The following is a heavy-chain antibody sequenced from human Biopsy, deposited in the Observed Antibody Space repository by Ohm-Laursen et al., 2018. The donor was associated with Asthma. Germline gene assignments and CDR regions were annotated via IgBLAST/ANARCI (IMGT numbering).Heavy chain of an antibody. J-gene: IGHJ6*02. CDR2: IHNSGNT. Sequence: PGTLSLTCTVSGGSISSDYWSWLRQSPGKGLEWIGYIHNSGNTNYNPSLKSRVTISLDTSKDQFSLRLNSVTAADTAVYYCARGPNYHGSGRAPIGMDVWGQGTTVTVSS. CDR1: GGSISSDY. V-gene: IGHV4-59*01. CDR3: ARGPNYHGSGRAPIGMDV. D-gene: IGHD3-10*01.